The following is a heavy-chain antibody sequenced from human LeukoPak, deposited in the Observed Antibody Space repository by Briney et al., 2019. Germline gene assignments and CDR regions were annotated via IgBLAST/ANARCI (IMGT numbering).Heavy chain of an antibody. V-gene: IGHV3-15*01. CDR3: TTCGGDCFFNY. D-gene: IGHD2-21*02. J-gene: IGHJ4*02. CDR2: IKSKPAGETT. Sequence: GGSLRLSCAASGFTFSNAWMSWVRQAPGKGPEWVARIKSKPAGETTTYAAPVKGRFTISRDDTRNTVYLQMNGLKTEDTAVYYCTTCGGDCFFNYWGQGTLVTVSS. CDR1: GFTFSNAW.